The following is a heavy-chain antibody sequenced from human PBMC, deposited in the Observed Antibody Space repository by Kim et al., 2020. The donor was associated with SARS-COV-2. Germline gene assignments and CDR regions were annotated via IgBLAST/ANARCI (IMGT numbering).Heavy chain of an antibody. Sequence: GGSLRLSCAASGFTFSSYWMSWVRQAPGKGLEWVANIKQDGSEKYYVDSVKGRFTISRDNAKNSLYLQMNSLRAEDTAVYYCARDGPWAYINTYFDYWGQGTLVTVSS. V-gene: IGHV3-7*01. CDR3: ARDGPWAYINTYFDY. CDR1: GFTFSSYW. D-gene: IGHD2-21*01. CDR2: IKQDGSEK. J-gene: IGHJ4*02.